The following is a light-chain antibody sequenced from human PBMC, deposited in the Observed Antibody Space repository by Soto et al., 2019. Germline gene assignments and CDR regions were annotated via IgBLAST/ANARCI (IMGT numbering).Light chain of an antibody. CDR1: QSVSSNY. Sequence: EILLTQSPGTLSLSLGERATLSCRPSQSVSSNYLAWYQKKPGQAPRLLINGASSRATGIPDRFSGSGSGTDFTLTIGRLEPEDFAVYYCQQYGHSLWTLGQGTMVDIK. CDR3: QQYGHSLWT. V-gene: IGKV3-20*01. CDR2: GAS. J-gene: IGKJ1*01.